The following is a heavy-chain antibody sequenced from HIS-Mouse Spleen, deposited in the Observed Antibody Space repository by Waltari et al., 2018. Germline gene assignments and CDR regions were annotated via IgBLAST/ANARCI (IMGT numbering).Heavy chain of an antibody. CDR2: IKQDGSEK. CDR1: GFTFSSYW. Sequence: GLVQPGGSLRLSCAASGFTFSSYWMSWVRQAPGKGLEWVANIKQDGSEKYYVDSVKGRFTISRDNAKNSLYLQMNSLRAEDTAVYYCARRPGIAAAGQRELDYWGQGTLVTVSS. CDR3: ARRPGIAAAGQRELDY. J-gene: IGHJ4*02. V-gene: IGHV3-7*01. D-gene: IGHD6-13*01.